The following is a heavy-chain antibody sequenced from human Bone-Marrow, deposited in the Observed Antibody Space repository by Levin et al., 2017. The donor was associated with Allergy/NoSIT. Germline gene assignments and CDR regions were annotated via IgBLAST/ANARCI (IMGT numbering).Heavy chain of an antibody. CDR3: ARGPFDFWSGYYFDL. V-gene: IGHV4-30-4*01. CDR1: NGSISSDIHF. J-gene: IGHJ4*02. Sequence: PSETLSLTCTVTNGSISSDIHFWSWIRQHPGKGLEWLGYIYVNGNTHYNPSLKSRGTISVDVSKNQLSLQLTSVTASDTAVYFCARGPFDFWSGYYFDLWGQGTPVTVSS. CDR2: IYVNGNT. D-gene: IGHD3-3*01.